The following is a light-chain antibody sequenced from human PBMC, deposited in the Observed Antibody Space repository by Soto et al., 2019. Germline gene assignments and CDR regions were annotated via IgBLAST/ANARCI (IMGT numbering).Light chain of an antibody. Sequence: QSVLTQPLSASAAPGQRVTISCSGGSSNIGSNTVAWYQHLPGTAPPRLIFTAGKRPSGVPDRFSGSKSGTSATLGITGFQTGDEGDYYCGSWDSSLSAYVFAPGTKVTVL. V-gene: IGLV1-44*01. CDR1: SSNIGSNT. J-gene: IGLJ1*01. CDR2: TAG. CDR3: GSWDSSLSAYV.